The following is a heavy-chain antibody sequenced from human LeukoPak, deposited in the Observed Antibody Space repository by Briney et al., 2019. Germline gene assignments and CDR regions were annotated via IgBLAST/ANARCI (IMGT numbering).Heavy chain of an antibody. Sequence: PGGSLRLSCAASGFTFSGYAMSWVRQAPGKGLEWVSAISGSGGSTYYADSVKGRFTISRDNSKNTLYLQMNSLRAEDTAVYYCAKWRGPAAYSFYFDYWGQGTLVTVSS. CDR3: AKWRGPAAYSFYFDY. D-gene: IGHD2-2*01. V-gene: IGHV3-23*01. CDR1: GFTFSGYA. J-gene: IGHJ4*02. CDR2: ISGSGGST.